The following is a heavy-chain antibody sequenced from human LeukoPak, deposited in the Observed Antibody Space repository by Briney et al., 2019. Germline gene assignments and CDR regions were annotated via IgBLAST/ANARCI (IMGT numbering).Heavy chain of an antibody. V-gene: IGHV1-2*02. Sequence: ASVKVSCKASGYTFTSYGISWVRQAPGQGLEWMGWINPNSGGTNYAQKFQGRVTMTRDTSISTAYMELSRLRSDDTAVYYCARDYRGPNYMDVWGKGTTVTVSS. CDR2: INPNSGGT. J-gene: IGHJ6*03. CDR3: ARDYRGPNYMDV. D-gene: IGHD3-10*01. CDR1: GYTFTSYG.